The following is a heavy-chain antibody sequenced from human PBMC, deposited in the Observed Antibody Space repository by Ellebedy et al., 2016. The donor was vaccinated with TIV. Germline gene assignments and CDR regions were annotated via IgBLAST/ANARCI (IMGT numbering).Heavy chain of an antibody. J-gene: IGHJ6*02. D-gene: IGHD3-10*01. CDR3: SRHRGYGMDV. V-gene: IGHV5-10-1*01. CDR1: GYRFSTYW. CDR2: IDPTDSYT. Sequence: GESLKISCKASGYRFSTYWITWVRQMPGKGLEWMGKIDPTDSYTNYGPSFQGLVTISADESASTAYLQWPSLKASDSATYYCSRHRGYGMDVWGQGTTVTVSS.